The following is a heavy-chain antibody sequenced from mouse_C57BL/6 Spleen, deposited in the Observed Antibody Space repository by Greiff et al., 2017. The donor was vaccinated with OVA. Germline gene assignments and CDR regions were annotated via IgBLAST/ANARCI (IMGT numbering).Heavy chain of an antibody. Sequence: VQLQQPGAELVKPGASVKLSCKASGYTFTSYWMHWVKQRPGQGLEWIGMIHPNSGSTNYNEKFKSKATLTVDKSSSTAYMQLRSLTSEDSAVYYCARDSSGYPYDAMDYWGQGTSVTVSS. CDR2: IHPNSGST. J-gene: IGHJ4*01. V-gene: IGHV1-64*01. CDR3: ARDSSGYPYDAMDY. CDR1: GYTFTSYW. D-gene: IGHD3-2*02.